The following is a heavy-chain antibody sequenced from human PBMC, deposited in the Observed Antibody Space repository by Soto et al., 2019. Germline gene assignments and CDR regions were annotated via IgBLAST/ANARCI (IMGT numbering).Heavy chain of an antibody. J-gene: IGHJ4*02. D-gene: IGHD2-21*01. CDR1: GYTFTSYG. CDR2: ISAYNGNT. CDR3: ARDLNSGAVDY. V-gene: IGHV1-18*01. Sequence: APVKVSCKASGYTFTSYGISWVRQAPGQGLEWMGWISAYNGNTNYAQKLQGRVTMTTDTSTSTAYMELRSLISVDTAVYYCARDLNSGAVDYWGKGTLVTVSS.